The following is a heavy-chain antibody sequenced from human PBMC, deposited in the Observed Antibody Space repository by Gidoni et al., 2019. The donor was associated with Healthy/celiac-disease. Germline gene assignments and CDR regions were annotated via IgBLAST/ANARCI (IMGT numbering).Heavy chain of an antibody. CDR3: ARRPLNSLYFDY. V-gene: IGHV4-59*08. Sequence: QVQLQESGPGLVKPSETLSLTCTVSGGSISSYYWSWIRQPPGKGLEWIGYIYYSGSTNYNPSLKSRVTISVDTSKNQFSLKLSSVTAADTAVYYCARRPLNSLYFDYWGQGTLVTVSS. D-gene: IGHD3-16*02. CDR1: GGSISSYY. CDR2: IYYSGST. J-gene: IGHJ4*02.